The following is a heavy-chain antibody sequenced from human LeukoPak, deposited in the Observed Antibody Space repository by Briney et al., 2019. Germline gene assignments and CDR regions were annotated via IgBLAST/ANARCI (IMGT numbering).Heavy chain of an antibody. V-gene: IGHV3-23*01. J-gene: IGHJ4*02. CDR3: AKDRPNYYGSNGHYYRRDGDY. CDR2: ITSSGDGT. D-gene: IGHD3-22*01. CDR1: GFTFSIYA. Sequence: GSLRLSCAASGFTFSIYAMSWVRQAPGNGLQWVSSITSSGDGTYYADSVKGWFTISRDNSENMLYLQMNSLRVEDTAVYFCAKDRPNYYGSNGHYYRRDGDYWGQGTLVTVSS.